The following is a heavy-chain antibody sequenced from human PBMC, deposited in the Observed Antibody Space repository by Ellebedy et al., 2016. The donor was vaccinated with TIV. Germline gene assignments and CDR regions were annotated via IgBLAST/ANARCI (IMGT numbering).Heavy chain of an antibody. CDR1: GISSAYT. D-gene: IGHD4-17*01. CDR3: AKMPTVTTLKYNDY. J-gene: IGHJ4*02. V-gene: IGHV3-23*01. Sequence: GESLKISCAVSGISSAYTMSWVRQAPGKGLEWVSAISSSGGTTYYAESVKGRFAISRDRSKNTLFLEMNSLRAEDTAVYYCAKMPTVTTLKYNDYWGQGTLVTVSS. CDR2: ISSSGGTT.